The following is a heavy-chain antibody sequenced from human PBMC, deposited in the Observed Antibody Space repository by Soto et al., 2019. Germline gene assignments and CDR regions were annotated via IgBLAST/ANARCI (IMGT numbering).Heavy chain of an antibody. CDR3: AHNGLGYCSSTSCFKGTYYLDY. V-gene: IGHV2-5*02. CDR1: GFSLSTSGVG. J-gene: IGHJ4*02. CDR2: IYWDDDK. D-gene: IGHD2-2*01. Sequence: QITLKESGPTLVKPTQTLTLTCTFSGFSLSTSGVGVGWIRQPPGKALEWLALIYWDDDKRYSTSLKSRLTIPKDNSKNQVVLTMTNMDPVDTATYYCAHNGLGYCSSTSCFKGTYYLDYWGQGTLVTVSP.